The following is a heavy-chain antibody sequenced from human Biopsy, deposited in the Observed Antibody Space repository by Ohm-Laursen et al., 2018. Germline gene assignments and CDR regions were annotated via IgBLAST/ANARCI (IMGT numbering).Heavy chain of an antibody. CDR2: IYNSGST. J-gene: IGHJ3*01. CDR1: GGSMSSYY. Sequence: SDTLSLTCPVSGGSMSSYYWTWIRQPPGKGLEWIGYIYNSGSTNYNPSLRGRVTISVDTSKNQFSLKLSSVTAADTAVFFCARLYRLDDYWNDDPPDAFDVWGQGTMVTVSS. D-gene: IGHD3-3*01. V-gene: IGHV4-59*07. CDR3: ARLYRLDDYWNDDPPDAFDV.